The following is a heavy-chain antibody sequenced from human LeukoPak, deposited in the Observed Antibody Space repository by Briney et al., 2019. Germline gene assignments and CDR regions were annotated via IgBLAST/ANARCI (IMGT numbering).Heavy chain of an antibody. Sequence: SETLSLTCTVSGGSISSYYWSWIRQPAGKGLEWIGRIYTSGSTNYNPSLKSRVTMSVDTSKNQFSLKLSSVTAADTAVYYCASSIAAAEDMDVWGKGTTVTVSS. D-gene: IGHD6-13*01. CDR1: GGSISSYY. CDR2: IYTSGST. J-gene: IGHJ6*03. CDR3: ASSIAAAEDMDV. V-gene: IGHV4-4*07.